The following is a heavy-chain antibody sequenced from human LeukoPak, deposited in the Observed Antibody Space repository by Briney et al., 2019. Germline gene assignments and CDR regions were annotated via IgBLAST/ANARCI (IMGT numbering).Heavy chain of an antibody. V-gene: IGHV3-7*01. Sequence: GGSLRLSCAASGFTFSSYNMNWVRQAPGKGLEWVANIKQDGSEKYYVDSVKGRFTISRDNAKNSLYLQMNSLRAEDTAVYYCARDRDSIVLMVYAGNEDYWGQGTLVTVSS. D-gene: IGHD2-8*01. CDR3: ARDRDSIVLMVYAGNEDY. CDR1: GFTFSSYN. J-gene: IGHJ4*02. CDR2: IKQDGSEK.